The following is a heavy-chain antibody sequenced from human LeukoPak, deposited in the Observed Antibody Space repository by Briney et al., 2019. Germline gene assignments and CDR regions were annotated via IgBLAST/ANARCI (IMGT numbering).Heavy chain of an antibody. CDR3: AKDLLFQLRYCSSTSCQTPGLESYMDV. CDR2: ISYDGSNK. V-gene: IGHV3-30*18. J-gene: IGHJ6*03. D-gene: IGHD2-2*01. CDR1: GFNFSSYG. Sequence: GRSLRLSCAASGFNFSSYGMHWVRQAPGKGLEWVAVISYDGSNKYYADSVKGRFTISRDNSKNTLYLQMNSLRAEDTAVYYCAKDLLFQLRYCSSTSCQTPGLESYMDVWGKGTTVTVSS.